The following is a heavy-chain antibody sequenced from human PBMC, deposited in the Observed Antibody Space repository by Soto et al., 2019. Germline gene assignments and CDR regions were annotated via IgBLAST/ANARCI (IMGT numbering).Heavy chain of an antibody. CDR1: GFTFSSYG. CDR3: ARETTGWYGWLDP. J-gene: IGHJ5*02. D-gene: IGHD6-19*01. CDR2: IWYDGSNK. Sequence: PGGSLRLSCAASGFTFSSYGMHWVRQAPGKGLEWVAVIWYDGSNKYYADSVKGRFTISRDNSKNTLYLQMNSLGAEDTAVYYCARETTGWYGWLDPWGQGTLVTVSS. V-gene: IGHV3-33*01.